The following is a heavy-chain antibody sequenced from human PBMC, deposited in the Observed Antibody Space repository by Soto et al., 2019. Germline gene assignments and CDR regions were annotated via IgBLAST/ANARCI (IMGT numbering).Heavy chain of an antibody. J-gene: IGHJ6*02. V-gene: IGHV3-30*18. CDR3: EKGGVWSGYYGPACGMDV. Sequence: GSLILSCAASGXTFSSYCMHWVRQAPGKGLEWVAVISYDGSNKYYADSVKGRFTIYRDNSKNTLYLQMNSLRAEDTAVYYCEKGGVWSGYYGPACGMDVWGQGTTGTVSS. CDR1: GXTFSSYC. CDR2: ISYDGSNK. D-gene: IGHD3-3*01.